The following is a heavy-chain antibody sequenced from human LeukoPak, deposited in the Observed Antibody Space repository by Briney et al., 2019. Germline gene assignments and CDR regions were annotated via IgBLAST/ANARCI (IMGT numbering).Heavy chain of an antibody. V-gene: IGHV4-39*01. D-gene: IGHD2-15*01. J-gene: IGHJ3*02. Sequence: SETLSLTCTVSGVSISSSNNYWGWIRQPPGKGLEWIGNIYYSGSTHYNPSLKTRVTISVDTSKNQFSLKLSSVSAADTAVYHCARHCCSGPAKRVFDIWGQGTMVTVSS. CDR3: ARHCCSGPAKRVFDI. CDR1: GVSISSSNNY. CDR2: IYYSGST.